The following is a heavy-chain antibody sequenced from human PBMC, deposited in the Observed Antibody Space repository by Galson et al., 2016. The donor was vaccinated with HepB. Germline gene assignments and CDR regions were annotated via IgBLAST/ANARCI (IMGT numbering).Heavy chain of an antibody. J-gene: IGHJ4*02. D-gene: IGHD3-9*01. CDR1: GFSFSNAW. Sequence: SLRLSCAASGFSFSNAWMNWVRQAPGKGLEWVGRIKRKTDGGTTDYAAPVKGRFIISRDDSKNTLYLQMNSLKTEDTAVYYCTTDGLLRYFDWLSSASDYWGQGTLVTVSS. CDR2: IKRKTDGGTT. CDR3: TTDGLLRYFDWLSSASDY. V-gene: IGHV3-15*07.